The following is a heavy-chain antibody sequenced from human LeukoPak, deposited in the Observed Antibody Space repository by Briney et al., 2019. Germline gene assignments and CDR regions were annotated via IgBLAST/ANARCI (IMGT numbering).Heavy chain of an antibody. D-gene: IGHD2-2*03. V-gene: IGHV4-39*07. CDR1: GGSISSSSYY. CDR3: ARVEMDDPPSTDDDY. Sequence: SETLSLTCTVSGGSISSSSYYWGWIRQPPGKGLEWIGSIYYSGSTYYNPSLKSRVTISVDTSKNQFSLKLSSVTAADTAVYYCARVEMDDPPSTDDDYWGQGTLVTVSS. J-gene: IGHJ4*02. CDR2: IYYSGST.